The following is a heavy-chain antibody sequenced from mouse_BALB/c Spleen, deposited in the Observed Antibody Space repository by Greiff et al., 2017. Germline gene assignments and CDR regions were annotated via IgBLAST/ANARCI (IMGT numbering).Heavy chain of an antibody. CDR2: ISSGSSTI. D-gene: IGHD1-1*01. CDR3: ARSHYYGSSSFYAMDY. J-gene: IGHJ4*01. V-gene: IGHV5-17*02. CDR1: GFTFSSFG. Sequence: EVQLVESGGGLVQPGGSRKLSCAASGFTFSSFGMHWVRQAPEKGLEWVAYISSGSSTIYYADTVKGRFTISRDNPKNTLFLQMTSLRSEDTAMYYCARSHYYGSSSFYAMDYWGQGTSVTVSS.